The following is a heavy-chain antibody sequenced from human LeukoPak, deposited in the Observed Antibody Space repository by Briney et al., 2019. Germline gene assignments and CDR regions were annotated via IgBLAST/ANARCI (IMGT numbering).Heavy chain of an antibody. V-gene: IGHV4-39*07. CDR1: SFSNYA. J-gene: IGHJ3*02. CDR3: ARGRFLVAFDI. D-gene: IGHD3-3*01. Sequence: SFSNYAMNWVRQAPGKGLEWIGSVFYTGSAHCNPSLKSRVTISVDTSKNQFSLRLSSVTAADTAVYYCARGRFLVAFDIWGQGTMVTVSS. CDR2: VFYTGSA.